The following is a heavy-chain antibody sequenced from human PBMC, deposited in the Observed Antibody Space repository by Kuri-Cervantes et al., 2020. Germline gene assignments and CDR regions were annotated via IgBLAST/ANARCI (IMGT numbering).Heavy chain of an antibody. V-gene: IGHV1-2*02. Sequence: ASVKVSCKASGYTFSGYYMHWVRQAPGQGLEWMGWINPNSGGTNCAQKFQGRVTMTRDTSISTAYMELSRLRSDDTAVYYCARPVAGTRAFDYWGQGTLVTVSS. J-gene: IGHJ4*02. CDR1: GYTFSGYY. CDR3: ARPVAGTRAFDY. CDR2: INPNSGGT. D-gene: IGHD6-19*01.